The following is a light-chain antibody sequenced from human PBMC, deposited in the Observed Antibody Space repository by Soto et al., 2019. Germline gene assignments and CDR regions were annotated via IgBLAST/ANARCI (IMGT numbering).Light chain of an antibody. V-gene: IGKV4-1*01. Sequence: DIVMTQSPDSLAVSLGERATINCKSSQSVLYSSNNKNYLAWYQQKPGEAPKLLINVASTLQSGVPSRFSGSGSGTDFTLAISSLQPEDFATYYCQQSSSTPQTFGGGTKVDIK. CDR3: QQSSSTPQT. CDR1: QSVLYSSNNKNY. CDR2: VAS. J-gene: IGKJ4*01.